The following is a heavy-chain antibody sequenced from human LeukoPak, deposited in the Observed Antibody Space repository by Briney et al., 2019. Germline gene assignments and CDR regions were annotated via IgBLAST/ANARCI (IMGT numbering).Heavy chain of an antibody. J-gene: IGHJ5*02. CDR2: INHSGST. Sequence: SETLSPTCAVYGGSFSGYYWSWIRQPPGKGLEWIGEINHSGSTNYNPSLKSRVTISVDTSKNQFSLKLSSVTAADTAVYYCARVRTPWDVWGSYRYYNWFDPWGQGTLVTVSS. V-gene: IGHV4-34*01. CDR1: GGSFSGYY. CDR3: ARVRTPWDVWGSYRYYNWFDP. D-gene: IGHD3-16*02.